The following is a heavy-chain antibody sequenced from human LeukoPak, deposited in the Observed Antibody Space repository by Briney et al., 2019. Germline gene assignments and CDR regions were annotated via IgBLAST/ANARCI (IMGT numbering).Heavy chain of an antibody. J-gene: IGHJ6*03. CDR1: GFTFSSYS. V-gene: IGHV3-48*01. CDR3: ARDVGPYSYGRKVYYYYYMEV. Sequence: GGSLRLSCAASGFTFSSYSMNWVRQAPGKGLEWVSYISSSSSTIYYADSVKGRFTISRDNAKNSLYLQMNSLRAEDTAVYYGARDVGPYSYGRKVYYYYYMEVWGKGTTVTVSS. CDR2: ISSSSSTI. D-gene: IGHD5-18*01.